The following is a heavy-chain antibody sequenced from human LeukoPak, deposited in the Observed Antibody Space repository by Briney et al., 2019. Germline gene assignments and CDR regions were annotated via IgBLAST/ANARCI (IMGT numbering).Heavy chain of an antibody. D-gene: IGHD6-19*01. Sequence: GRSLRLSCAASGFTFSSYAMHWVRQAPGKGLEWVAVISYDGSNKYYADSVKGRFTISRDNSKNTLYLQMNSLRAEDTAVYYCARDRGNGIAVAGPFDYWGQGTLVTVSS. J-gene: IGHJ4*02. V-gene: IGHV3-30*14. CDR3: ARDRGNGIAVAGPFDY. CDR1: GFTFSSYA. CDR2: ISYDGSNK.